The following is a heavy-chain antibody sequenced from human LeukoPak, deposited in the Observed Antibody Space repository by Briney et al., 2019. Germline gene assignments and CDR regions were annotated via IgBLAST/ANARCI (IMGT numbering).Heavy chain of an antibody. J-gene: IGHJ4*02. Sequence: ASVKVSCKASGYRFTSFGVSWVRQAPGQGLQWMGWISGYNGKTNFAQKFQGRVTMNTDRSTSTAYMEMRSLRSDDTAVHYCARDSPYSSSSLGFDFWGRGTLVTVSS. CDR3: ARDSPYSSSSLGFDF. CDR2: ISGYNGKT. D-gene: IGHD6-13*01. V-gene: IGHV1-18*01. CDR1: GYRFTSFG.